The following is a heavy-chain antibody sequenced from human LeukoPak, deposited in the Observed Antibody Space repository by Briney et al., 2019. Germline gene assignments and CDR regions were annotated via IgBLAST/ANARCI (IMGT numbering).Heavy chain of an antibody. CDR1: GFTFSIYW. CDR2: IKQDGSEK. Sequence: GGSLRLSCAASGFTFSIYWMTWVRQAPGKGLEWVANIKQDGSEKYYVDSVKGRFTISRDNAKNSLYLQMNSLRAEDTAVYYCARRTIWRFLDPWGQGTLVTVSS. D-gene: IGHD3-3*01. CDR3: ARRTIWRFLDP. V-gene: IGHV3-7*01. J-gene: IGHJ5*02.